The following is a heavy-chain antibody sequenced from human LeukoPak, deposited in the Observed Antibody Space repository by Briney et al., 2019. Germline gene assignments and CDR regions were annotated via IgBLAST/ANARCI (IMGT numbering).Heavy chain of an antibody. D-gene: IGHD3-22*01. CDR1: GDSITSEYF. V-gene: IGHV4-38-2*02. J-gene: IGHJ4*02. CDR3: ASYYYDSSGYTCYYFVY. Sequence: PSETLSLTCTVSGDSITSEYFWGWLRQTPGKGLEWFGSMFHSGRAYYGPSLKSRVTISVDTSKNQFSLKLSSATAADTAMYYCASYYYDSSGYTCYYFVYWGQGTLVTVSS. CDR2: MFHSGRA.